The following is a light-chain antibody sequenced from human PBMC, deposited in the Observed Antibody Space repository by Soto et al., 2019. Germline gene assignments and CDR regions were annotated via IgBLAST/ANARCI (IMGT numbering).Light chain of an antibody. CDR2: GAS. J-gene: IGKJ1*01. V-gene: IGKV3-15*01. CDR3: KQYNSWPRT. CDR1: QSISSN. Sequence: EIVMTQSPATLSVSPGERATLSCRASQSISSNLAWYQQKPGQAPRLLIYGASTRATGIPASFSGSGSGTEFTLTISSLQSEDFAVYYCKQYNSWPRTFGQGTKVDIK.